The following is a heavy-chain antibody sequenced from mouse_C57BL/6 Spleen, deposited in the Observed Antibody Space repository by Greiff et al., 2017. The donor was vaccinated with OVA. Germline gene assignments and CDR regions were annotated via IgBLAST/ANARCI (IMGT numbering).Heavy chain of an antibody. D-gene: IGHD1-1*01. Sequence: QVQLKQPGAELVRPGTSVKLSCKASGYTFTSYWMHWVKQRPGQGLEWIGVIDPSDSYTNYNQKFKGKATLTVDTSSSTAYMQLSSLTSEDSAVYYCAIYYYGSSYGAMDYWGQGTSVTVSS. J-gene: IGHJ4*01. CDR2: IDPSDSYT. V-gene: IGHV1-59*01. CDR1: GYTFTSYW. CDR3: AIYYYGSSYGAMDY.